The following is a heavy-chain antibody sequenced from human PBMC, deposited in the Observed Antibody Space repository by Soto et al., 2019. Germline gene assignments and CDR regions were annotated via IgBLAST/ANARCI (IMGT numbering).Heavy chain of an antibody. CDR1: GYTFTSYD. D-gene: IGHD3-3*01. J-gene: IGHJ6*02. CDR2: MNPNSGNT. Sequence: ASVKVSCEASGYTFTSYDMNWVRQASGQGLEWMGWMNPNSGNTGYAQKFQGRVTMTRNTSISTAYMELSSLRSEDTAVYYCARGRTTGYDFWSGYYNYYYYGMDVWGQGTTVTVSS. V-gene: IGHV1-8*01. CDR3: ARGRTTGYDFWSGYYNYYYYGMDV.